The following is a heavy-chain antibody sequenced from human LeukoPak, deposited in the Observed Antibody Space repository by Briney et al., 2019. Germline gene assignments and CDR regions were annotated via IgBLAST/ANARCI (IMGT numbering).Heavy chain of an antibody. CDR2: IIPIFGTA. Sequence: SVKVSCKASGGTFGSYAISWVRQAPGQGLEWMGGIIPIFGTANYAQKFQGRVTITADESTGTAYMELSSLRSEDTAVYYCARDLGLYGGNSALDYWGQGTLVTVSS. V-gene: IGHV1-69*01. CDR3: ARDLGLYGGNSALDY. CDR1: GGTFGSYA. D-gene: IGHD4-23*01. J-gene: IGHJ4*02.